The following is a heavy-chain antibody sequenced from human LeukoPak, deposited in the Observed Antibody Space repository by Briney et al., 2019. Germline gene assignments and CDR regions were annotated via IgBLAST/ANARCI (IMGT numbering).Heavy chain of an antibody. Sequence: GASVKVSCKASGYTFTGDYMHWVRQAPGQGLEWMGWINPNSGGTNYAQKFQGRVTMTRDTSISTAYMELSRLRADDTAVYYCARDNYGGNSEGFDYWGQGTLVTVSS. CDR2: INPNSGGT. J-gene: IGHJ4*02. CDR3: ARDNYGGNSEGFDY. CDR1: GYTFTGDY. D-gene: IGHD4-23*01. V-gene: IGHV1-2*02.